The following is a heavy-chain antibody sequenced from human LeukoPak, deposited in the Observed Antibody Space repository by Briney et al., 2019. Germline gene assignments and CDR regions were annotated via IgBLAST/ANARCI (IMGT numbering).Heavy chain of an antibody. Sequence: PSETLSLTCAVYGGSFSGYYWSWIRQPPGKGLEWIREINHSGSTNYNPSLKSRVTISVDTSKNQFSLKLSSVTAADTAVYYCARHSPGGSYYYYYMDVWGKGTTVTVSS. CDR1: GGSFSGYY. V-gene: IGHV4-34*01. D-gene: IGHD1-26*01. CDR2: INHSGST. CDR3: ARHSPGGSYYYYYMDV. J-gene: IGHJ6*03.